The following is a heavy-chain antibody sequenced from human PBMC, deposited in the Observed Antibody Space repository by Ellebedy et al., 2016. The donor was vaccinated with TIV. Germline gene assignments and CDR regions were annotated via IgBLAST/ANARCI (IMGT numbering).Heavy chain of an antibody. CDR3: ARDGDFADIVVVPAASLFDY. CDR2: ISAYNGNT. D-gene: IGHD2-2*01. Sequence: AASVKVSCKASGYTFTSYGISWVRQAPGQGLEWMGWISAYNGNTNYAQKLQGRVTMTTDTSTSTAYMELRSLRSDDTAVYYCARDGDFADIVVVPAASLFDYWGQGTLVTVSS. J-gene: IGHJ4*02. CDR1: GYTFTSYG. V-gene: IGHV1-18*01.